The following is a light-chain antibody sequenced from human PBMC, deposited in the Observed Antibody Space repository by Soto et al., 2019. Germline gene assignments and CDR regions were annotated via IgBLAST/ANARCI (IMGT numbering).Light chain of an antibody. Sequence: QSALTQPPSASGSPGQTVTISCTGTSSDVGGYDYVSWYQQHPGEAPKLIIYEVTKRPSGVPDRFSGSKSGNTASLTVSGLLAEDEADYHCASYAGGKNFYVFGTGTKLTVL. CDR2: EVT. J-gene: IGLJ1*01. V-gene: IGLV2-8*01. CDR3: ASYAGGKNFYV. CDR1: SSDVGGYDY.